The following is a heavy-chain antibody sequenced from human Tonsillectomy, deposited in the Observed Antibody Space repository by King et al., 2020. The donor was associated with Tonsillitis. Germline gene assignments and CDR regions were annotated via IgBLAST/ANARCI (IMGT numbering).Heavy chain of an antibody. CDR2: INPSGGST. Sequence: QLVQSGAEVKRPGASVKVSCKASGYTFTSYYMHWVRQAPGQGLEWMGIINPSGGSTSYAQKFQGRVTMTRDTSTSTVYMELSSLRSEDTAVYYCARDRVTADYYYYGMDVWGKGTTVTVSS. CDR3: ARDRVTADYYYYGMDV. CDR1: GYTFTSYY. V-gene: IGHV1-46*03. J-gene: IGHJ6*04. D-gene: IGHD4-11*01.